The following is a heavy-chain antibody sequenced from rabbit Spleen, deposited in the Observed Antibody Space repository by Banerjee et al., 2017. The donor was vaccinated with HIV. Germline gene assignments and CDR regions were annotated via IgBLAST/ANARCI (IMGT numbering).Heavy chain of an antibody. D-gene: IGHD8-1*01. Sequence: QEQLEESGGGLVQPGASLTLTCTASGISFSNYNFMCWVRQAPGKGLEWIACIDIGSRDFIYSASWAKGRFTISKTSSTTVTLQMTSLTVADTATYFCARDTGSSFSPYGMDLWGQGPLVTVS. CDR1: GISFSNYNF. J-gene: IGHJ6*01. V-gene: IGHV1S45*01. CDR3: ARDTGSSFSPYGMDL. CDR2: IDIGSRDFI.